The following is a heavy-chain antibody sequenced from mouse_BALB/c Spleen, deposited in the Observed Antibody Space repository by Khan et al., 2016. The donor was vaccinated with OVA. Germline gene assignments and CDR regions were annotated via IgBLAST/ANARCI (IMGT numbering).Heavy chain of an antibody. CDR2: INTYTGKP. Sequence: QIQLVQSGPELKKPGETVKISCKASGYTFTDYVMNWVKQSPGKGLKWMGWINTYTGKPTYADDFKGRFAFSLETSASTAYLQINSLNNEATATYSGTMVHGGYWGQGTTLTVSS. J-gene: IGHJ2*01. V-gene: IGHV9-3-1*01. CDR3: TMVHGGY. CDR1: GYTFTDYV.